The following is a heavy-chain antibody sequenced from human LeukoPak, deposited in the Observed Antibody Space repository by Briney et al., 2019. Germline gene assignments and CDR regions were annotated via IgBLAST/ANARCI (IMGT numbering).Heavy chain of an antibody. CDR1: GFTVSSNY. Sequence: GGSLRLSCAASGFTVSSNYMSWVRQAPGKGLNWVSYISSRGTSIYYADSVKGRFTISRDNAKNSLYLQMNSLRDEDTAVYYCARDRSTNAAPSLSYWGQGAQVTVSS. CDR3: ARDRSTNAAPSLSY. J-gene: IGHJ4*02. CDR2: ISSRGTSI. D-gene: IGHD2-15*01. V-gene: IGHV3-48*02.